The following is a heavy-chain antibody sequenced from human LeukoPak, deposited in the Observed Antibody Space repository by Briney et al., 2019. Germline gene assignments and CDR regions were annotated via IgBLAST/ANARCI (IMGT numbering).Heavy chain of an antibody. CDR1: GYTFTSYG. D-gene: IGHD1-1*01. J-gene: IGHJ5*02. Sequence: ASVKVSCKASGYTFTSYGISWVRQAPGQGLEWMGWISAYNGNTNYAQKLQGRVIMTTDTSTSTAYMELRSLRSDDTAVYYCARDHQTTMWFDPWGQGTLVTVSS. CDR3: ARDHQTTMWFDP. V-gene: IGHV1-18*01. CDR2: ISAYNGNT.